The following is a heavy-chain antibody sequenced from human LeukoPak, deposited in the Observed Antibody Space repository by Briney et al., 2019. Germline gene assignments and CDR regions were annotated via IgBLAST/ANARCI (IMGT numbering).Heavy chain of an antibody. CDR3: ARANSGIYWGYFEY. CDR2: IQSDGRST. D-gene: IGHD1-26*01. CDR1: GFTFSSYE. J-gene: IGHJ4*02. Sequence: PGGSLRLSCAASGFTFSSYEMNWVRQAPGKGLVWVSRIQSDGRSTSYADSVKGRFTISRDNAKNTLYLQLNSLRAEDTAVYYCARANSGIYWGYFEYWGQGALVTASS. V-gene: IGHV3-74*01.